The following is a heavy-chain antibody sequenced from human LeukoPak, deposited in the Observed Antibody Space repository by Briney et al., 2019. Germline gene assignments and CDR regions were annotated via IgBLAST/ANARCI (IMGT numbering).Heavy chain of an antibody. CDR1: GGSISNYY. V-gene: IGHV4-59*08. CDR3: ARPHYSGTFFGAFDI. CDR2: VYYSGST. D-gene: IGHD1-26*01. Sequence: PSETLSLTCTVSGGSISNYYWSCIRQPPGKGLEWIGYVYYSGSTNYNPSLKSRVTISVDTSKNQFSLKLSSVTAAGTAVYYCARPHYSGTFFGAFDIWGQGTMVTVSS. J-gene: IGHJ3*02.